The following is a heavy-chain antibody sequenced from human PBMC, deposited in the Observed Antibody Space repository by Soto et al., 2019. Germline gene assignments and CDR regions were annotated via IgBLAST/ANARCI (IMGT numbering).Heavy chain of an antibody. Sequence: SVKVSCKASRGTFSSYAISWVRQAPGQGLEWMGGIIPIFGTANYAQKFQGRVTITADESTSTAYMELSSLRSEDTAVYYCARYGITMVRGVISHYYYYGMDVWGQGTTVTVSS. D-gene: IGHD3-10*01. CDR1: RGTFSSYA. CDR3: ARYGITMVRGVISHYYYYGMDV. V-gene: IGHV1-69*13. CDR2: IIPIFGTA. J-gene: IGHJ6*02.